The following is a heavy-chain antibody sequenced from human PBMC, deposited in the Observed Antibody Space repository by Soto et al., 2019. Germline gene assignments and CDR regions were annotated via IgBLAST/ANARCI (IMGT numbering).Heavy chain of an antibody. CDR1: GFTFSSYA. V-gene: IGHV3-23*01. J-gene: IGHJ6*03. Sequence: GGSLRLSCAASGFTFSSYAMSWVRQAPGKGLEWVSAISGSGGSTYYADSVKGRFTISRDNSKNTLFLQMNSLRAEDTAVYYCAKRSVDYSNLGDYYYYYMDVWGKGTTVTVSS. CDR2: ISGSGGST. D-gene: IGHD4-4*01. CDR3: AKRSVDYSNLGDYYYYYMDV.